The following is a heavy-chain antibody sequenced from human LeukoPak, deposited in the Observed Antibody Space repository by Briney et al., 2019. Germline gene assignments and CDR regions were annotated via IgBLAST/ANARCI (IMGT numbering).Heavy chain of an antibody. V-gene: IGHV3-74*01. D-gene: IGHD3-9*01. CDR1: GFAFRNYW. CDR3: ARDPYDILTGPYFDY. Sequence: QPGGSLRLSCAASGFAFRNYWMHWVRPGPGKGLLWVSRINRDGRATSYADSVKGRFTISRDNAKNTLYLQMNSLRAVDTAVYYCARDPYDILTGPYFDYWGQGTLVTVSS. J-gene: IGHJ4*02. CDR2: INRDGRAT.